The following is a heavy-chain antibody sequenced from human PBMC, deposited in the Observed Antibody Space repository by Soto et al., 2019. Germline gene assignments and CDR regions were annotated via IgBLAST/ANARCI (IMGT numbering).Heavy chain of an antibody. V-gene: IGHV3-30-3*01. CDR1: GFTFSTYP. D-gene: IGHD1-7*01. CDR2: TSPDGTNE. J-gene: IGHJ4*02. Sequence: QMQVVESGGGVVQPGKSLRLSCAASGFTFSTYPMHWVRQAPGKGLDWVASTSPDGTNEYYGDSVKGRFTIFRDNSKDTVYLQMNSLRPEDTAVYYCSRDNWNLRLLWLWGRGTLVTVSS. CDR3: SRDNWNLRLLWL.